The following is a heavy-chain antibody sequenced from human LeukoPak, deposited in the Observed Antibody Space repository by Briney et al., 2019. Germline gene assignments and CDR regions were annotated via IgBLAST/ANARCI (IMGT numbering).Heavy chain of an antibody. D-gene: IGHD6-19*01. Sequence: SETLSLTCTVSGGSISSSNNYWSWIRQPPGKGLEWIGYIYYSGSTSYNPSLNSRVTISLDTSKNQFSLNLSSVTAADTAVYYCARRESSGFFDYWGQGTLVTVSS. V-gene: IGHV4-61*05. CDR1: GGSISSSNNY. CDR3: ARRESSGFFDY. CDR2: IYYSGST. J-gene: IGHJ4*02.